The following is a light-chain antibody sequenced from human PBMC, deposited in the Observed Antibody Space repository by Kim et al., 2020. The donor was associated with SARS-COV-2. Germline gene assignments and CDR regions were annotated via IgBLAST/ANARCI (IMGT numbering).Light chain of an antibody. CDR2: GVS. J-gene: IGKJ1*01. CDR1: QSISNN. Sequence: VSPGERATLSCRASQSISNNLAWFQQNPGQAPRLLMYGVSTRATGVPVRFSGSGSGTEFTLTISSLQSEDFAVYYCQQYINWPRTFGQGTKVDIK. V-gene: IGKV3-15*01. CDR3: QQYINWPRT.